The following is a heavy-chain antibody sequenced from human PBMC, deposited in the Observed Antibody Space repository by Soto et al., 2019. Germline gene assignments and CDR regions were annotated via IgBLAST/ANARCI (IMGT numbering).Heavy chain of an antibody. V-gene: IGHV5-51*01. CDR2: IYPGDSDT. D-gene: IGHD1-26*01. CDR1: GYSFTSYW. CDR3: ARQGIHVIYRGNEFNYYYMDV. J-gene: IGHJ6*03. Sequence: PGESLKISCKGSGYSFTSYWIGWVRQMPGKGLEWMGIIYPGDSDTRYSPSFQGQVTISADKSISTAYLQWSSLKASDTAMYYCARQGIHVIYRGNEFNYYYMDVWGKGTTVTVSS.